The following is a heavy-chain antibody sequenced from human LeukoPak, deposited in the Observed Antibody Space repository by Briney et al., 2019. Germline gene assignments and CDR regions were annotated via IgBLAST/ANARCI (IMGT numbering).Heavy chain of an antibody. D-gene: IGHD3-22*01. V-gene: IGHV1-2*04. Sequence: ASVKVSCKASGYTFTGYYMHWVRQAPGQGLEWMGWINPNSGGTSYAQKFQGWVTMTRDTSISTAYMELSRLRSDDTAVYYCARGNSYYDSSGYYFDAFDIWGQGTMVTVSS. CDR2: INPNSGGT. CDR1: GYTFTGYY. CDR3: ARGNSYYDSSGYYFDAFDI. J-gene: IGHJ3*02.